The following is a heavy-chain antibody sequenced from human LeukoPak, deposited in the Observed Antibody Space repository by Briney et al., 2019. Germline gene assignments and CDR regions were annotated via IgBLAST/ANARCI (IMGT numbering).Heavy chain of an antibody. CDR1: GFTFSSYA. Sequence: GGSLRLSCAASGFTFSSYAMSWVRQAPGKGLESVSAISGSGGSTYYADSVKGRFTISRDNSKNTLYLQMNSLRAEDTAVYYCAKEGSTSYYYYYGMDVWGQGTTVTVSS. D-gene: IGHD2-2*01. V-gene: IGHV3-23*01. J-gene: IGHJ6*02. CDR2: ISGSGGST. CDR3: AKEGSTSYYYYYGMDV.